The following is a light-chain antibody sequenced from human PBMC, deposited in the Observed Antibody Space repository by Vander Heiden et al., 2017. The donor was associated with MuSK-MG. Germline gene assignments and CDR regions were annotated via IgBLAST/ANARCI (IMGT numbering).Light chain of an antibody. V-gene: IGLV1-40*01. Sequence: QSVLTQQPSVSGAPGQMVTISCTGSSSNIGAGYAVHWYQQCPATAHMLLVYGISKRPAGFPDRFSASKSGTSASLAITGPQAEEEADYYCQSYDSSLSALFGGGTKRTVL. J-gene: IGLJ2*01. CDR2: GIS. CDR3: QSYDSSLSAL. CDR1: SSNIGAGYA.